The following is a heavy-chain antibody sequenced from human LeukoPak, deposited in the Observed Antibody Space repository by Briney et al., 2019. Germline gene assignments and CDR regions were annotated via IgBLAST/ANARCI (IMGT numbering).Heavy chain of an antibody. CDR2: INPNSGGT. V-gene: IGHV1-2*02. J-gene: IGHJ5*02. Sequence: ASVKVSCKASGYTFTGYYMHWVRQAPGQGLEWMGWINPNSGGTNYAQKFQGRVTMTRDTSISTAYMELSRLRSDDTAVYYCARGPVVRGVTPYNWFDPWGQGTLVTVSS. D-gene: IGHD3-10*01. CDR1: GYTFTGYY. CDR3: ARGPVVRGVTPYNWFDP.